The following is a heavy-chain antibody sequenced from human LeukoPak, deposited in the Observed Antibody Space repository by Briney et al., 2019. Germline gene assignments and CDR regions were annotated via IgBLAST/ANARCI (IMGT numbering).Heavy chain of an antibody. Sequence: GSLSLSCAASGFPFNDYYMSWIRQAPGKGLEWVSYISSSGSTIYYADSVKGRFTISRDNAKNSLYLQMNSLRAEDTAVYYCARSIVVVTAIHWGQGTLVTVSS. CDR3: ARSIVVVTAIH. D-gene: IGHD2-21*02. CDR2: ISSSGSTI. J-gene: IGHJ4*02. V-gene: IGHV3-11*01. CDR1: GFPFNDYY.